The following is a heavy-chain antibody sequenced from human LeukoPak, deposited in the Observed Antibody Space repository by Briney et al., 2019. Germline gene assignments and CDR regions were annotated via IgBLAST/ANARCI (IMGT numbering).Heavy chain of an antibody. D-gene: IGHD2-2*01. V-gene: IGHV1-69*13. J-gene: IGHJ5*02. CDR3: ARDRHCSSTSCYEYNWFDP. CDR1: GGTFSSYA. Sequence: ASVKVSCKASGGTFSSYAISWVRQAPGQGLEWMGGIIPIFGTANYAQKFQGRVTITADESTSTAYMELSSLRSEDTAVYYCARDRHCSSTSCYEYNWFDPWGQGTLVTVSS. CDR2: IIPIFGTA.